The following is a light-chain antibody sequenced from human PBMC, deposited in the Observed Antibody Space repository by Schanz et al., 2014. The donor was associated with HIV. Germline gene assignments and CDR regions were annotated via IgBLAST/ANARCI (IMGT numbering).Light chain of an antibody. V-gene: IGLV1-44*01. CDR3: GAWDSGRRAVV. CDR1: RSTLERTP. Sequence: QSVLTQPPSVSGTPGQSVTISCSGSRSTLERTPVDWYQHLPGTAPRLLIRNNDVRPSGVTDRFSGSKSGNTATLTISGTQAMDEADYYCGAWDSGRRAVVFGGGTKLTVL. J-gene: IGLJ2*01. CDR2: NND.